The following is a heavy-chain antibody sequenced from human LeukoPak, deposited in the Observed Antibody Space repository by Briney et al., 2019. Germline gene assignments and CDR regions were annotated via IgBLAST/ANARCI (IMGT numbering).Heavy chain of an antibody. Sequence: GGSLRLSCAASGFTFSSYAMSWVRQAPGKRLEWVSAISGSGGSTYYADSVKGRFTISRDNSKNTLYLQMNSLRAEDTAVYYCAKVPGGYSYGYLYWGQGTLVTVSS. J-gene: IGHJ4*02. CDR2: ISGSGGST. CDR3: AKVPGGYSYGYLY. V-gene: IGHV3-23*01. D-gene: IGHD5-18*01. CDR1: GFTFSSYA.